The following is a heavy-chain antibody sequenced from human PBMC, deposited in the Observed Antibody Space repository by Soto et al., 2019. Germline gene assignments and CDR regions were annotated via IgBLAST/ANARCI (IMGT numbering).Heavy chain of an antibody. J-gene: IGHJ6*02. CDR2: IYYSGST. CDR3: ARLAVAGTGAGYYYYGMDV. Sequence: SDTLSHTCTVSAASLTSSRYYCGRFRLPPGTGLEWIGSIYYSGSTYYNPSLKSRVTISVDTSKNQFSLKLSSVTAADTAVYYRARLAVAGTGAGYYYYGMDVWGQGTTV. CDR1: AASLTSSRYY. D-gene: IGHD6-19*01. V-gene: IGHV4-39*01.